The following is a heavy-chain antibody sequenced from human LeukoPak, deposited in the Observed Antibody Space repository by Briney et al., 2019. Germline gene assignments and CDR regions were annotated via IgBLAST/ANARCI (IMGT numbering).Heavy chain of an antibody. V-gene: IGHV3-30*18. D-gene: IGHD6-19*01. CDR1: GFTFSSYG. J-gene: IGHJ4*02. CDR2: ISYDGSNK. CDR3: AKDHSSGWYTFADY. Sequence: PGRSLRLSCAASGFTFSSYGMHGVRQAPGKGLEGVAVISYDGSNKYYADSVKGRFTISRDNSKSTLYLQMNSLRAEDTAVYYCAKDHSSGWYTFADYWGQGTLVTVSS.